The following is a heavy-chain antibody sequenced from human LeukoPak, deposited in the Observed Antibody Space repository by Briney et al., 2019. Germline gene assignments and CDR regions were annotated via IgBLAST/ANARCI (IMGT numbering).Heavy chain of an antibody. CDR3: ARTPQGYYDSSGYPMYYFDY. D-gene: IGHD3-22*01. V-gene: IGHV4-4*07. CDR1: GGSISSYY. CDR2: IYTSGST. Sequence: PSETLSLTCTVSGGSISSYYRSWIRQPAGKGLEWIGRIYTSGSTNYNPSLKSRVTMSVDTSKNQFSLKLSSVTAADTAVYYCARTPQGYYDSSGYPMYYFDYWGQGTLVTVSS. J-gene: IGHJ4*02.